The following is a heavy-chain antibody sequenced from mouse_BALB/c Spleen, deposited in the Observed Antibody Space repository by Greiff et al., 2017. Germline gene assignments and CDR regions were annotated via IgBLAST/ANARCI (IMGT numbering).Heavy chain of an antibody. Sequence: EVQLVESGAGLVKPGGSLKLSCAASGFTFSSYAMSWVRQTPEKRLEWVATISSGGSYTYYPDSVKGRSTISRDNAKNTLYLQMSSLRSEDTAMYYCARTHYDGWYFDVWGEGTTLTVSS. J-gene: IGHJ1*01. V-gene: IGHV5-9-3*01. CDR3: ARTHYDGWYFDV. D-gene: IGHD1-2*01. CDR2: ISSGGSYT. CDR1: GFTFSSYA.